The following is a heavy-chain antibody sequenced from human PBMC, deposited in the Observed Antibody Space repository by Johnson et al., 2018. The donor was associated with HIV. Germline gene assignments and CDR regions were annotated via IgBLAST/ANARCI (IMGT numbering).Heavy chain of an antibody. CDR1: GFTVSSNY. V-gene: IGHV3-53*01. CDR3: APKQWLGIASDAFDI. Sequence: VQLVESGGGLIQPGGSLRLSCAASGFTVSSNYMSWVRQAPGRGLEWVSVIYSDGSSTSYADFVKGRFTISRDNAKNTLYLQMNSPRADDTAVYYCAPKQWLGIASDAFDIWGQGTMVTVSS. D-gene: IGHD6-19*01. CDR2: IYSDGSST. J-gene: IGHJ3*02.